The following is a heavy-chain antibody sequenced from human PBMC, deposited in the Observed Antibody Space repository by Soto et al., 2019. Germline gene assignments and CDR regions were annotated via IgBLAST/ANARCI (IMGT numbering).Heavy chain of an antibody. CDR3: ARKMNGDPFDY. D-gene: IGHD4-17*01. V-gene: IGHV4-34*01. CDR2: INHSGST. CDR1: GGSFSGYY. J-gene: IGHJ4*02. Sequence: SETLSLTCAVYGGSFSGYYWSWIRQPPGKGLEWIGEINHSGSTNYNPSLKSRVTISVDTSKNQFSLKLSSVTAADTAVYYCARKMNGDPFDYWGQGTLVTVSS.